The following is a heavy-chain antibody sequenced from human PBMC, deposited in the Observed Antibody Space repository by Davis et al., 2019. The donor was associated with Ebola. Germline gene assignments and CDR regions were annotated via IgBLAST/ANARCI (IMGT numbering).Heavy chain of an antibody. V-gene: IGHV1-69*13. CDR1: GGTFSSYA. D-gene: IGHD3-22*01. Sequence: SVKVSCNASGGTFSSYATSWVRQAPGQGLDWMGGIIPVFGIPKYAQKFQGRVTITADESTSTAYMELSSLRSEDTAVYYCARDRYSDGSGYFFEQSHWGQGTLVTVSS. CDR3: ARDRYSDGSGYFFEQSH. CDR2: IIPVFGIP. J-gene: IGHJ4*02.